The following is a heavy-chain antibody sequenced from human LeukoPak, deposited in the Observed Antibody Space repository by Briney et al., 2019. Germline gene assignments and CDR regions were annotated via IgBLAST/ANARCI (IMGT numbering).Heavy chain of an antibody. CDR1: GDSISSYF. J-gene: IGHJ3*02. D-gene: IGHD2-21*01. CDR3: ARDPPPPGGDFDI. CDR2: IYTSGRT. V-gene: IGHV4-4*07. Sequence: PSETLSLTCTVSGDSISSYFWSWIRQPAGKGLEWIGRIYTSGRTSYNSSLKSRVTMSVDTSKNQFSLKLSSVTAADTALYYCARDPPPPGGDFDIWGQGTMVTVSS.